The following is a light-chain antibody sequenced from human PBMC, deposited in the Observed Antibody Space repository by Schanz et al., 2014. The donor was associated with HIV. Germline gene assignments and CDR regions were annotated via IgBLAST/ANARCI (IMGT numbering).Light chain of an antibody. CDR3: SSYTSSSTLV. Sequence: QSALTQPASVSGSPGQSITISCTGTSSDIGNSNLVSWYQQHPGKAPKLLIFDGRKRPSGVSSRFSGSKSANTASLTISGLQAEDESDYYCSSYTSSSTLVFGGGTKLTVL. J-gene: IGLJ2*01. V-gene: IGLV2-14*02. CDR1: SSDIGNSNL. CDR2: DGR.